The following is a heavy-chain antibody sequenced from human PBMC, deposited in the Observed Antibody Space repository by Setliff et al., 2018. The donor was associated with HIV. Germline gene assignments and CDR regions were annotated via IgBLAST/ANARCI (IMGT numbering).Heavy chain of an antibody. Sequence: LRLSCAASGFTFSAYALTWVRRAPGKGLEWVSATTSNGRTTDYAESVRCRFTLSRDNSRNTLYLHMTSLRAEDTAIYYCAKAWGSGYPSFESALMFDVWGQGTLVTVSA. CDR1: GFTFSAYA. CDR3: AKAWGSGYPSFESALMFDV. J-gene: IGHJ4*02. CDR2: TTSNGRTT. D-gene: IGHD3-3*01. V-gene: IGHV3-23*01.